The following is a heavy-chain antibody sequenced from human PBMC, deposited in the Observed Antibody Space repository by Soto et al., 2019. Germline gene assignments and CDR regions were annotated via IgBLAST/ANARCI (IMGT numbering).Heavy chain of an antibody. D-gene: IGHD2-2*01. CDR3: ARETGNTNYYYYYYMDV. CDR2: IWYDGSNK. V-gene: IGHV3-33*01. Sequence: GGSLRLSCAASGFTFSSYGMHWVRQAPGKGLEWVAVIWYDGSNKYYADSVKGRFTISRDNSKNTLYLQMNSLIAEDTAVYYCARETGNTNYYYYYYMDVWGKGTTVTVSS. J-gene: IGHJ6*03. CDR1: GFTFSSYG.